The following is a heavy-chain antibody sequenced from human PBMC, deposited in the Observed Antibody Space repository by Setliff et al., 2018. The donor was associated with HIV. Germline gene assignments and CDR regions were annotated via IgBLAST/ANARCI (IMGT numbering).Heavy chain of an antibody. CDR1: GFTFGSYS. J-gene: IGHJ3*02. CDR2: ITKRADET. V-gene: IGHV3-21*05. Sequence: GGSLRLSCAASGFTFGSYSMNWVRQAPGKGLEWISYITKRADETHYADSVKGRFSISRDTAKNSLYLQMNSLRPEDTALYYCVRDLLWAFDMWGPGTMVTVS. CDR3: VRDLLWAFDM. D-gene: IGHD3-10*01.